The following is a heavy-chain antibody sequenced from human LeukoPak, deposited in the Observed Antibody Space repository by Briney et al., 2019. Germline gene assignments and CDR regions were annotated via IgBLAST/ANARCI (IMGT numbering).Heavy chain of an antibody. CDR1: GFSISSVYY. CDR2: IYHGGST. Sequence: PSETLSLTCSVSGFSISSVYYWGWIRQPPGKGLEWIGSIYHGGSTYYNPSLKSRVTISVDTSKNQFSLKLSSVTAADTAVYYCARVEGRDGYNYPYYFDYWGQGTLVTVSS. V-gene: IGHV4-38-2*02. J-gene: IGHJ4*02. CDR3: ARVEGRDGYNYPYYFDY. D-gene: IGHD5-24*01.